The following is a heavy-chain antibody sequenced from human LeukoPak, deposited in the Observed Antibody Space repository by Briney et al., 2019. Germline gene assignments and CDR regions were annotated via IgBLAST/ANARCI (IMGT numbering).Heavy chain of an antibody. CDR3: ARAVARNWFDP. J-gene: IGHJ5*02. D-gene: IGHD6-19*01. V-gene: IGHV4-59*10. CDR1: GGSFSGYY. CDR2: IYTSGST. Sequence: SETLSLTCAVYGGSFSGYYWSWIRQPAGKGLEWIGRIYTSGSTNYNPSLKGRVTMSVDTSKNQFSLKLSSVTAADTAVYYCARAVARNWFDPWGQGTLVTVSS.